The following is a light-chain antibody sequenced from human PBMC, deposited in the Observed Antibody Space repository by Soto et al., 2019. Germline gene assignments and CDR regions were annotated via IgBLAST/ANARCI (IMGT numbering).Light chain of an antibody. CDR3: QQYGSSPPYT. CDR1: QSVSSSY. CDR2: GAS. J-gene: IGKJ2*01. Sequence: EIVLTQSPGTLSLSPGERATLSCRASQSVSSSYLAWYQQKPGQAPRLLIYGASSRATGIPDRFSGSGSGTDVTLTISTLEPEDFAVYYCQQYGSSPPYTFGQGNKLEIK. V-gene: IGKV3-20*01.